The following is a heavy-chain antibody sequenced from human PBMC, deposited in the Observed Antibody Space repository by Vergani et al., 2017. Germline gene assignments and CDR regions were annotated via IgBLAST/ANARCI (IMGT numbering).Heavy chain of an antibody. V-gene: IGHV4-59*08. D-gene: IGHD1-26*01. J-gene: IGHJ4*02. Sequence: QVQLQESGPGLVKPSETLSLTCTVSGGSISSYYWSWIRQPPGKGLEWIGYIYYSGSTYYNPSLKSRVTISVDTSKNQFSLKLSSVTAADTAVYYCARRPYSGSYRFDYWGQGTLVTVSS. CDR3: ARRPYSGSYRFDY. CDR2: IYYSGST. CDR1: GGSISSYY.